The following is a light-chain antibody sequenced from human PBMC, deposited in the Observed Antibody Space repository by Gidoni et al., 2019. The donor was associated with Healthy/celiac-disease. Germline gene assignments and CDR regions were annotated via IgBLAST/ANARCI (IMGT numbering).Light chain of an antibody. CDR1: QSISSY. CDR2: AAS. V-gene: IGKV1-39*01. Sequence: DLHVPQSPSSLSASVGDRVTITCRASQSISSYLNWYQQKPGKAPKLLIYAASSLQSGVPSRFSGSGSGTDFTLTISSLQPEDFATYYCQQSYSTPRTFGQGTKVEIK. CDR3: QQSYSTPRT. J-gene: IGKJ1*01.